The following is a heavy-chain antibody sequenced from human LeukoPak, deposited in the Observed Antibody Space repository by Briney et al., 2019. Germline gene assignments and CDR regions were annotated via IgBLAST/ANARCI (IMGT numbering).Heavy chain of an antibody. CDR2: ISYGGSNK. CDR3: AKDQIQDTAMVTLGAFDI. CDR1: GFTFSSYA. V-gene: IGHV3-30*04. Sequence: GGSLRLSCAASGFTFSSYAMHWVRQAPGKGLEWVAVISYGGSNKYYADSVKGRFTISRDNSKNTLYLQMNSLRAEDTAVYYCAKDQIQDTAMVTLGAFDIWGQGTMVTVSS. D-gene: IGHD5-18*01. J-gene: IGHJ3*02.